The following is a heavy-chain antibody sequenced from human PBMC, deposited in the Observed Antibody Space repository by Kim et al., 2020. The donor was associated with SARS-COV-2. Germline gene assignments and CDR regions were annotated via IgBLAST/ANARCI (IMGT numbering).Heavy chain of an antibody. V-gene: IGHV3-30*07. CDR3: AGDTWVVIMAATLDFDY. D-gene: IGHD2-15*01. Sequence: VKGRFTISRHNSKNTLYLQMHSLSAEDTAVYYCAGDTWVVIMAATLDFDYWGQGTLVTVSS. J-gene: IGHJ4*02.